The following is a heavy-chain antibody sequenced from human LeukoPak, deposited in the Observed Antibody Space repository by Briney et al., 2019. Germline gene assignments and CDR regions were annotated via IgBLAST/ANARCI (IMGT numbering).Heavy chain of an antibody. V-gene: IGHV4-59*01. D-gene: IGHD4-23*01. CDR3: ARPGTASGNDAFDI. CDR2: IYYSGST. CDR1: GGTISSYY. J-gene: IGHJ3*02. Sequence: PSETLSLTCTVSGGTISSYYWSWIRQPPGKGLEWIGYIYYSGSTNYNPSLKSRVTISVDTSKNQFSLKLGSVTAADTAVYYCARPGTASGNDAFDIWGQGTMVTVSS.